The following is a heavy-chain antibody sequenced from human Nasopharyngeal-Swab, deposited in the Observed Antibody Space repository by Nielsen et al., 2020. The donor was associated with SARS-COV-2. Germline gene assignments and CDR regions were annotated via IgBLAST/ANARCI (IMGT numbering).Heavy chain of an antibody. Sequence: SETLPLTCTVSGGSISSYYWSWIRQPPGKGLEWLGYIYYSGSTNYNPSLKSRVTISVDTSKNQFSLKLSSVTAADTAVYYCARDVGYSSGWYGNYYYYMDVWGKGTTVTVSS. J-gene: IGHJ6*03. CDR3: ARDVGYSSGWYGNYYYYMDV. CDR1: GGSISSYY. CDR2: IYYSGST. V-gene: IGHV4-59*01. D-gene: IGHD6-19*01.